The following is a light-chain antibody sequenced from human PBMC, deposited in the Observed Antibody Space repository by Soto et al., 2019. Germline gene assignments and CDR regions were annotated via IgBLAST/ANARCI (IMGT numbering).Light chain of an antibody. V-gene: IGLV2-18*02. Sequence: HSALTQAPSVSGSPGQSGALSCPGTRNVVGTYNRVSGYQQPPGTAPRLMIYDVSNRPSVVPDRFSGSKSGNTASLTISGLQAVDEAESYCSSFTTSSTYVFGTGTKVTVL. J-gene: IGLJ1*01. CDR1: RNVVGTYNR. CDR3: SSFTTSSTYV. CDR2: DVS.